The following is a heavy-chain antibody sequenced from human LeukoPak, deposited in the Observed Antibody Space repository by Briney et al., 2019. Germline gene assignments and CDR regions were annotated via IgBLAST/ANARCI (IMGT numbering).Heavy chain of an antibody. CDR2: ISGSGGST. J-gene: IGHJ4*02. CDR3: ARGDYDILTGYYTLFDY. CDR1: GFTFSSYA. D-gene: IGHD3-9*01. Sequence: GGSLRLSCAASGFTFSSYAVSWVRQAPGKGLEWVSAISGSGGSTYYADSVKGRFTISRDNSKNTLYLQMNSLRAEDTAVYYCARGDYDILTGYYTLFDYWGQGTLVTVSS. V-gene: IGHV3-23*01.